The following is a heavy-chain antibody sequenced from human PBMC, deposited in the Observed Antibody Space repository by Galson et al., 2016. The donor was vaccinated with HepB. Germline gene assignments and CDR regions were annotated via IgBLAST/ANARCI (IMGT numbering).Heavy chain of an antibody. CDR3: ARDSGQYSVGAFDI. V-gene: IGHV3-33*01. CDR1: GFTFSSYG. CDR2: IWFDGSNK. D-gene: IGHD5-12*01. J-gene: IGHJ3*02. Sequence: SLRLSCAASGFTFSSYGMHWVRQAPGKGLEWAAVIWFDGSNKFSADSLKDRFTISRDNSQNTVFLQMDSLRVDDTAVYYCARDSGQYSVGAFDIWGQGTMVTVSS.